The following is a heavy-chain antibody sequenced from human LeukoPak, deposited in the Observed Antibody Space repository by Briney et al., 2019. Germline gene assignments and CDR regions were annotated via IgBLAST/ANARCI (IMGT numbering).Heavy chain of an antibody. CDR3: ARVVTVSYWYFDL. J-gene: IGHJ2*01. CDR2: IYYSGST. V-gene: IGHV4-59*01. CDR1: GGSISSYY. D-gene: IGHD4-17*01. Sequence: PSETLSLTCTVSGGSISSYYWSWIRQPPGKGLEWIGYIYYSGSTNYNPSLKSRVTISVDTSKNQFSLKLSSVTAADTAVYYSARVVTVSYWYFDLWGRGTLVTVSS.